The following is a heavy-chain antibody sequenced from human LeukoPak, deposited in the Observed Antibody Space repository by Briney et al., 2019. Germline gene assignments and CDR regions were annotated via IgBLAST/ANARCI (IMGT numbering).Heavy chain of an antibody. D-gene: IGHD5-18*01. CDR3: ARRPLRWDTAMEKV. CDR1: GFPFSSYA. J-gene: IGHJ6*02. Sequence: QPGGSLRLSCAVSGFPFSSYAMSWVRQAPGKGLEWVSGISGSGDDTYYAASVKGRFTISRDNAKNSLYLQMNSLRAEDTAVYYCARRPLRWDTAMEKVWGQGTTVTVSS. V-gene: IGHV3-23*01. CDR2: ISGSGDDT.